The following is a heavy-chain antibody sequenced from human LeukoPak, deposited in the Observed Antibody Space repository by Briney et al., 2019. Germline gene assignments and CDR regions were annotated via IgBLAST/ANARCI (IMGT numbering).Heavy chain of an antibody. J-gene: IGHJ4*02. CDR3: ARDRGAQWLVPLDY. V-gene: IGHV3-48*03. Sequence: GGSLRLSCAASGFTFSSYEMNWVRQAPGKGLEWVSYISSSGSTIYYADSVKGRFTIPRDNAKNSLYLQMNSLRAEDTAVYYCARDRGAQWLVPLDYWGQGTLVTVSS. D-gene: IGHD6-19*01. CDR1: GFTFSSYE. CDR2: ISSSGSTI.